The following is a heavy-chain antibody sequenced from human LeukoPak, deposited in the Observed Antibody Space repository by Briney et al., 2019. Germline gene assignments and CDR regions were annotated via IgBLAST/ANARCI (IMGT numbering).Heavy chain of an antibody. CDR3: ARDTGDSSSWFFDY. D-gene: IGHD6-13*01. CDR1: GGSISGYY. V-gene: IGHV4-4*07. J-gene: IGHJ4*02. CDR2: IYTSGST. Sequence: SETLSLTCTVSGGSISGYYWSWIRQPAGKGLEWIGRIYTSGSTNYNPSLKSRVTISVDTSKNQFSLKLSSVTAADTAVYYCARDTGDSSSWFFDYWGQGTLVTVSS.